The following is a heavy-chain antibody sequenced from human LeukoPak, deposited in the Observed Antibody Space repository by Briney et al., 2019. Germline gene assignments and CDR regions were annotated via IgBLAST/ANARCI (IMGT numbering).Heavy chain of an antibody. Sequence: SETLSLTCIVSGYSISSGYYWGWIRQPPGKGLEWIGSIYHSGSTYYNPSLKSRVTISVDTSKNQFSLKLSSVTAADTAVYYCARGLLGSDAFDIWGQGTMVTVSS. J-gene: IGHJ3*02. V-gene: IGHV4-38-2*02. D-gene: IGHD3-16*01. CDR1: GYSISSGYY. CDR3: ARGLLGSDAFDI. CDR2: IYHSGST.